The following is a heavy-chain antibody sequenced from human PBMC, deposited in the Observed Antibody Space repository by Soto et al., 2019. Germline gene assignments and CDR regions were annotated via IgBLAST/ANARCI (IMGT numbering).Heavy chain of an antibody. D-gene: IGHD3-22*01. V-gene: IGHV3-21*01. CDR1: GFTFGSYN. J-gene: IGHJ5*01. CDR3: ARGSDHYFDTSGYFWFDS. CDR2: ISSTGSYI. Sequence: EVQLVESGGGLVKPGGSLRVSCAASGFTFGSYNMNWVRQARGKGLEWVASISSTGSYIYYADSLKGRFTISRDDAKNALYLQMNTLRAEDTAVYYCARGSDHYFDTSGYFWFDSWGQGTLVTVSS.